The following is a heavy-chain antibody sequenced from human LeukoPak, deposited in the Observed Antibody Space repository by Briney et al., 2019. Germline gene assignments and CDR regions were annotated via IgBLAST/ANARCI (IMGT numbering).Heavy chain of an antibody. Sequence: PGGSLRLSCAASGFTFSTYAMHWVRQAPGKGLEWVAVISYDGSNKYHADSVKGRFTISRDNSKNTLYLEMSSLRPEDTAVYYYARDRRWLQYSDYWGQGTLVTVSS. J-gene: IGHJ4*02. CDR2: ISYDGSNK. V-gene: IGHV3-30*04. CDR1: GFTFSTYA. CDR3: ARDRRWLQYSDY. D-gene: IGHD5-24*01.